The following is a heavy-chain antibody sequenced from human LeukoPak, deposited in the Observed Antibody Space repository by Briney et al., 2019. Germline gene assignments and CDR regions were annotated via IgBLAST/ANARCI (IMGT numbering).Heavy chain of an antibody. CDR1: GFTFSSYG. CDR2: ISYDGSNK. V-gene: IGHV3-30*03. D-gene: IGHD3-10*01. Sequence: TGGSLRLSCAASGFTFSSYGMHWVRQAPGKGLEWVAVISYDGSNKYYADSVKGRFTISRDNSKNTLYLQMNSLRAEDTAVYYCARDRTRLGYYGSGSYYYWGQGTLVTVSS. CDR3: ARDRTRLGYYGSGSYYY. J-gene: IGHJ4*02.